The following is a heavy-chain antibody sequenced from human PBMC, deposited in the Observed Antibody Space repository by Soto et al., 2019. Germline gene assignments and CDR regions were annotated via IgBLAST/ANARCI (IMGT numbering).Heavy chain of an antibody. CDR1: GGSFSGYY. D-gene: IGHD3-22*01. V-gene: IGHV4-34*01. CDR2: INHSGST. CDR3: ARGGYYDSSGYYPYNWFDP. Sequence: SETLSLTCAVYGGSFSGYYWSWIRQPPGKGLEWIGEINHSGSTNYNPSLKSRVTISVDTSKNQFSLKLSSVTAADTAVYYCARGGYYDSSGYYPYNWFDPWGQGTLVTVSS. J-gene: IGHJ5*02.